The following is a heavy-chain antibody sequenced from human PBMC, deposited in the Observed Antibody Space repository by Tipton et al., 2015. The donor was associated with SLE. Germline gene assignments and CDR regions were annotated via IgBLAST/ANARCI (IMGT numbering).Heavy chain of an antibody. CDR2: LSGGGGST. D-gene: IGHD2-15*01. V-gene: IGHV3-23*01. J-gene: IGHJ4*02. CDR1: GFTFDSYA. CDR3: AKPLVSGYCSGGSCLSWDH. Sequence: GSLRLSCEASGFTFDSYAMSWVRQAPGKGLEWVSTLSGGGGSTYYADSVNGRFTISRDNSKNTLYLQMNSLRAGDTAVYYCAKPLVSGYCSGGSCLSWDHWGQGSLVTVSS.